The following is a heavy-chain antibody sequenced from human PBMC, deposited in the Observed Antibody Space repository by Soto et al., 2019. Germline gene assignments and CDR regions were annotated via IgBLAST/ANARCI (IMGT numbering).Heavy chain of an antibody. D-gene: IGHD6-19*01. CDR2: IYYSGST. Sequence: SETLSLTCTVSGGSISSGGYYWSWIRQHPGKGLEWIGYIYYSGSTYYNPSLKSRVTISVDTPKNQFSLKLSSVTAADTAVYYCVRVSSGWFLFDYWGQGTLVTVSS. CDR3: VRVSSGWFLFDY. CDR1: GGSISSGGYY. V-gene: IGHV4-31*03. J-gene: IGHJ4*02.